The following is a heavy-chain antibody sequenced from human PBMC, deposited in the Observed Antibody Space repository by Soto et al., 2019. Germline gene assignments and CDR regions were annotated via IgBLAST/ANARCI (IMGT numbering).Heavy chain of an antibody. CDR1: GFALSSYA. J-gene: IGHJ6*02. Sequence: DVHLLESGGQLVQPGGSLRLSCSASGFALSSYAMSWVRQAPGKGLQWVSSISAGGDMTYNSDYVKGRFTISRDNSNNALFLQMHNLRIEDTALYYCARGARGGSGSPASHYYSGWDVWGQGATVTVSS. V-gene: IGHV3-23*01. D-gene: IGHD3-10*01. CDR2: ISAGGDMT. CDR3: ARGARGGSGSPASHYYSGWDV.